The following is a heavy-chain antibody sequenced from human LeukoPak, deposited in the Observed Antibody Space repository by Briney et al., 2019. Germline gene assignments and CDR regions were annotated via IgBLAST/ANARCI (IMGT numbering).Heavy chain of an antibody. J-gene: IGHJ4*02. CDR2: FDPEDGET. D-gene: IGHD1-26*01. V-gene: IGHV1-24*01. Sequence: GASVKVSCKVSGYTLTELSMHWVRQAPGKGLEWMGGFDPEDGETIYAQKFQGRVTMTEDTSTDTAYMELSSLRSEDTAVYYCATAYSGSYPFDYWGQGTLVTVSP. CDR3: ATAYSGSYPFDY. CDR1: GYTLTELS.